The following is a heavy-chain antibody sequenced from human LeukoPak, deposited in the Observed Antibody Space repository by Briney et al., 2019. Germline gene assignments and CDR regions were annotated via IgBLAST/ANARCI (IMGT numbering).Heavy chain of an antibody. CDR2: IYYSGST. Sequence: SETLSLTCTVSGGSISSYYWSWIRQPPGKGLEWIGYIYYSGSTNYNPSLKSRVTISVDTPKNQFSLKLSSVTAADTAGYYCARGSSSHKEGEFDYWGQGTLVTVSS. J-gene: IGHJ4*02. CDR3: ARGSSSHKEGEFDY. V-gene: IGHV4-59*01. D-gene: IGHD6-13*01. CDR1: GGSISSYY.